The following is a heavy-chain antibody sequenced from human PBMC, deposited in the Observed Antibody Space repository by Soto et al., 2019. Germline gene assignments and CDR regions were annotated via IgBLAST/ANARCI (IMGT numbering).Heavy chain of an antibody. D-gene: IGHD3-10*01. J-gene: IGHJ5*02. V-gene: IGHV3-48*02. CDR3: ARDAPYGSGSVNWFDP. CDR1: GFTFSTYS. CDR2: ISSSSSTI. Sequence: EVQLVESGGGLVQPGGSLRLSCAASGFTFSTYSMNWVRQAPGKGLEWVSYISSSSSTIYYADSVKGRFTISRDNAKNSLYLQSNSLRDEDTAVDYCARDAPYGSGSVNWFDPWGQGTLVTVSS.